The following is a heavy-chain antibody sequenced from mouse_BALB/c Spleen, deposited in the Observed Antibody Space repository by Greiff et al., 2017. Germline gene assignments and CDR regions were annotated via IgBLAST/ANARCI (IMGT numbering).Heavy chain of an antibody. CDR2: ISSGGGST. V-gene: IGHV5-12-1*01. Sequence: EVQRVESGGGLVKPGGSLKLSCAASGFAFSSYDMSWVRQTPEKRLEWVAYISSGGGSTYYPDTVKGRFTISRDNAKNTLYLQMSSLKSEDTAMYYCARKGTYWYFDVWVAGTTVTVSS. J-gene: IGHJ1*01. CDR3: ARKGTYWYFDV. CDR1: GFAFSSYD.